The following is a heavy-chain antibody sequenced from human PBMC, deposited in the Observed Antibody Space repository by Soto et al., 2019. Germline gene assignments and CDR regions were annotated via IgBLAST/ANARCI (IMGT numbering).Heavy chain of an antibody. Sequence: SVKVSCKASGGTFSSYAISWVRQAPGQGLEWMGGIIPIFGTANYAQKFQGRVTITADKSTSTAYMELSSLRSEDTAVYYCARDSYYYDSSGYHHFDYWGQGTLVTVSS. CDR2: IIPIFGTA. D-gene: IGHD3-22*01. J-gene: IGHJ4*02. V-gene: IGHV1-69*06. CDR1: GGTFSSYA. CDR3: ARDSYYYDSSGYHHFDY.